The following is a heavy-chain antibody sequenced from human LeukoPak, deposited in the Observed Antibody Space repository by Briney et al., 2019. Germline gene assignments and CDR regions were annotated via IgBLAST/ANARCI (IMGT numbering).Heavy chain of an antibody. Sequence: SQTLSLTCTVSGGSISSGGYYWSWIRQHPGKGLEWIGYIYYSGSTYYNPSLKSRVTISVDTSKNQFSLKLSSVTAADTAVYCCAREVIRYPYYYGMDVWGQGTTVTVSS. CDR1: GGSISSGGYY. D-gene: IGHD3-9*01. V-gene: IGHV4-31*03. J-gene: IGHJ6*02. CDR3: AREVIRYPYYYGMDV. CDR2: IYYSGST.